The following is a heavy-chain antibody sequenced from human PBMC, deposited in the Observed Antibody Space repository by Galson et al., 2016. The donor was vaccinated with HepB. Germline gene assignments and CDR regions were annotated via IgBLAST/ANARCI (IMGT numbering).Heavy chain of an antibody. V-gene: IGHV4-59*01. J-gene: IGHJ6*03. CDR3: AREVGQSSGYSHYYYYYMDV. CDR2: MYYRAST. D-gene: IGHD5-12*01. CDR1: GGSISSYY. Sequence: SETLSLTCSVSGGSISSYYWSWIRQPPGKGLEWIGYMYYRASTNYNPSLKSRVTMSVDTSKNQFSLNLTSVTAADTAVYYCAREVGQSSGYSHYYYYYMDVWGRGTTVTVSS.